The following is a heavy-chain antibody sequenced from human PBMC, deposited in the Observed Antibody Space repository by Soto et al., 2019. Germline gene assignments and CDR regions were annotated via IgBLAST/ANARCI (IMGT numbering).Heavy chain of an antibody. D-gene: IGHD2-15*01. J-gene: IGHJ6*02. CDR1: GFTFTSYA. V-gene: IGHV3-30-3*01. Sequence: QVQLVESGGGVVQPGRSLRLSCAASGFTFTSYAMHWVRQAPGKGLEWVAVISNDGSNKYYEDSVKGRFTISRDNSKNGLYLQIDSLRVEDTAMYFCARAVSDRLRPCRHYVMYVWGQGTTVTVSS. CDR3: ARAVSDRLRPCRHYVMYV. CDR2: ISNDGSNK.